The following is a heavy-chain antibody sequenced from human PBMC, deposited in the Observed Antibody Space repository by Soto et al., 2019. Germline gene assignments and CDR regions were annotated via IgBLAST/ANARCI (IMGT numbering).Heavy chain of an antibody. CDR2: INPNSGGT. D-gene: IGHD4-17*01. CDR1: GYTFTGYC. J-gene: IGHJ4*02. CDR3: ARGDDYGDYREFFDY. Sequence: ASVKVSCKASGYTFTGYCMHWVRQAPGQGLEWMGWINPNSGGTNYAQKIQGWVTMTRDTSISTAYMELSRLSSDDTAVYYCARGDDYGDYREFFDYRGQGTLVTVSS. V-gene: IGHV1-2*04.